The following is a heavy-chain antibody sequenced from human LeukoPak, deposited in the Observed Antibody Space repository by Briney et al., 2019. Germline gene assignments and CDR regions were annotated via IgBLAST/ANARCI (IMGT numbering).Heavy chain of an antibody. Sequence: SGPTLVKPTQTLTLTCTFSGFSLTTSGVGVGWIRQPPGKALEWLALIYWNDDKHYSPSLKSRLTITKDTSKNQVVLTMSNLDPVDTATYYYAHRRQHYYFDNWGQGTLVTVSS. J-gene: IGHJ4*02. V-gene: IGHV2-5*01. CDR3: AHRRQHYYFDN. CDR2: IYWNDDK. CDR1: GFSLTTSGVG. D-gene: IGHD3-3*02.